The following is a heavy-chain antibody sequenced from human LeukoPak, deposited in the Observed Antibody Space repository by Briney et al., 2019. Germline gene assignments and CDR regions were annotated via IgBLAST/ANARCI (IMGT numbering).Heavy chain of an antibody. J-gene: IGHJ4*02. CDR3: ARWLPAAGYSFDY. V-gene: IGHV4-38-2*02. CDR2: IYHSGSA. D-gene: IGHD6-13*01. CDR1: GYSISSGYY. Sequence: PSEALSLTCTVSGYSISSGYYWGWIRQPPGKGLEWIANIYHSGSAYYNPSLKSRVTTSLDTSKNQFSLNLTSVTAADTAVYYCARWLPAAGYSFDYWGQGTLVTVSS.